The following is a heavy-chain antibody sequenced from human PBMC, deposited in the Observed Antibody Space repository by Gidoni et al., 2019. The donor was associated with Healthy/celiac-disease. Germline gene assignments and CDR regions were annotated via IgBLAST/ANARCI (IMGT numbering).Heavy chain of an antibody. Sequence: QVQLQESGPGLVKPSETLSLTCTVSGGSISSYYWSWIRQPPGKGLEWIGYIYYSGSTNYNPSLKSRVTISVDTSKNQFSLKLSSVTAADTAVYYCARVPLTYYDILTSPYGMDVWGQGTTVTVSS. CDR3: ARVPLTYYDILTSPYGMDV. J-gene: IGHJ6*02. CDR2: IYYSGST. V-gene: IGHV4-59*01. CDR1: GGSISSYY. D-gene: IGHD3-9*01.